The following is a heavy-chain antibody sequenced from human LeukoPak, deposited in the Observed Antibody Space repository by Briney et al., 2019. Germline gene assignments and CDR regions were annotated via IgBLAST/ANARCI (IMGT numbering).Heavy chain of an antibody. CDR1: GFTFDDYA. CDR2: INHNGNVN. V-gene: IGHV3-7*03. J-gene: IGHJ6*02. Sequence: QPGGSLRLSCAASGFTFDDYAMHWVRHAPGKGLEWVASINHNGNVNYYVDSVKGRFTISRDNAKNSLYLQMSNLRAEDTAVYFCARRGGLDVWGQGATVTVSS. CDR3: ARRGGLDV.